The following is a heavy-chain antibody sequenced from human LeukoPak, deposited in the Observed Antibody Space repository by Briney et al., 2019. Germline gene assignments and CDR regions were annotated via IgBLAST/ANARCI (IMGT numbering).Heavy chain of an antibody. V-gene: IGHV4-61*02. Sequence: SETLSLTCTVSGGSISSGSYYWSWIRQPAGKGLEWIGRIYTSGSTNYNPSLKSRVTISVDTSKNQLSLKLSSVTAADTAVYYCARHKFVNSGSGWYYYYYYMDVWGKGTTVTISS. CDR3: ARHKFVNSGSGWYYYYYYMDV. J-gene: IGHJ6*03. D-gene: IGHD6-19*01. CDR2: IYTSGST. CDR1: GGSISSGSYY.